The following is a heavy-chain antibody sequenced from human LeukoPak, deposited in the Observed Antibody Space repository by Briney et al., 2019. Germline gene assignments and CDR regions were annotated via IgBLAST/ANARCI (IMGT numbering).Heavy chain of an antibody. V-gene: IGHV3-15*01. CDR1: GFGFSGAW. J-gene: IGHJ4*02. Sequence: TPGGSLRLSCAASGFGFSGAWMSWVRQAPGEGLEWVGRIKSQTSGGTIDYAAPVKGRFTISRDDSKNTLYLQMDGLQSEDTAVYYCTTYAAARPDYFHYWGQGTLVTVSS. CDR2: IKSQTSGGTI. D-gene: IGHD6-6*01. CDR3: TTYAAARPDYFHY.